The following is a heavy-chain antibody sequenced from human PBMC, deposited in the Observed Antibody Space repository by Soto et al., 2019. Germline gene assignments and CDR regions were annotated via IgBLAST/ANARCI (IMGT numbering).Heavy chain of an antibody. J-gene: IGHJ6*03. Sequence: PSETLSLTCTVSGGSISSYYWSWIRQPPGKGLEGIGYIYYSWSTNYNPSLKSRVTISVDTSKNQFSLKLSSVTAADTAVYYCAGGFRGHRLHNSTHVSGTAPTLTVS. CDR1: GGSISSYY. V-gene: IGHV4-59*08. D-gene: IGHD1-1*01. CDR3: AGGFRGHRLHNSTHV. CDR2: IYYSWST.